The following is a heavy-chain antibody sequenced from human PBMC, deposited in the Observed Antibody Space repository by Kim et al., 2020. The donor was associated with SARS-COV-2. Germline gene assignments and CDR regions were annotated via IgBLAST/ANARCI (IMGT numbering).Heavy chain of an antibody. CDR1: GFTFSSYW. CDR3: ASLSSGYVWDKFDY. D-gene: IGHD3-16*01. V-gene: IGHV3-74*01. Sequence: GGSLRLSCVASGFTFSSYWMHWVRQAPGKGLVWVSRVPLSVFRPPYASSFNGLFSISIYNSRHTLYLPMNSLRAEDTALYYCASLSSGYVWDKFDYWGQG. CDR2: VPLSVFRP. J-gene: IGHJ4*02.